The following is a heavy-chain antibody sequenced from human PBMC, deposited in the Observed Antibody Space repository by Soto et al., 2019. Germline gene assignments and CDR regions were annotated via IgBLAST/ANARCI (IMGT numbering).Heavy chain of an antibody. Sequence: GASVKLSCKASVGTFSSYTISWVRQAPGQGLEWMGRIIPILGIANYAQKFQGRVTITADKSTSTAYMELSSLRSEDTAVYYCAIRNYGFVDYWGQGTLVTVSS. CDR1: VGTFSSYT. CDR3: AIRNYGFVDY. V-gene: IGHV1-69*02. J-gene: IGHJ4*02. CDR2: IIPILGIA. D-gene: IGHD4-17*01.